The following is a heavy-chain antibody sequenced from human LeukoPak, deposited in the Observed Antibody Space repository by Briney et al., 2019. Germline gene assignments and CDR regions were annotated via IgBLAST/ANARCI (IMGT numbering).Heavy chain of an antibody. CDR1: GGSISSYY. Sequence: PSETLSLTCTVSGGSISSYYWSWLRQPAGKGLEWIGRIYTSGSTNYNPSLKSRVTMSVDTSKNQFSLKLSSVTAADTAVYYCARTTSTVPKFWQLWGQGTLVTVSS. V-gene: IGHV4-4*07. CDR3: ARTTSTVPKFWQL. J-gene: IGHJ4*02. CDR2: IYTSGST. D-gene: IGHD4-17*01.